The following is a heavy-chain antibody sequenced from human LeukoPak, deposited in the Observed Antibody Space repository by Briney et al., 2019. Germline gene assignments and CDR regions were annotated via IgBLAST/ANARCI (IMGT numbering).Heavy chain of an antibody. CDR1: GYTFTSYA. CDR3: ARDLHYDSSGYRNFDY. Sequence: ASVKVSCKASGYTFTSYAMHWVRQAPGQRLEWMGWISAYNGNTNYAQKLQGRVTMTTDTSTSTAYMELRSLRSDDTAVYYCARDLHYDSSGYRNFDYWGQGTLVTVSS. CDR2: ISAYNGNT. D-gene: IGHD3-22*01. J-gene: IGHJ4*02. V-gene: IGHV1-18*01.